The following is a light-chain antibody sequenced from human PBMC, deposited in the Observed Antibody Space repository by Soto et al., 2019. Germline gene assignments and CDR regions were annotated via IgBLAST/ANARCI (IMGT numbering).Light chain of an antibody. Sequence: EIVMTQSPATLSVSPGERATLSCRASQSVSSNLAWYQQKPGQAPRLLIYGASTRATGMPARFSGSGSGTEFTLTISSLQSEDFAVYCCQQYNNWPLFTFGPGTKVDIK. J-gene: IGKJ3*01. CDR2: GAS. V-gene: IGKV3-15*01. CDR3: QQYNNWPLFT. CDR1: QSVSSN.